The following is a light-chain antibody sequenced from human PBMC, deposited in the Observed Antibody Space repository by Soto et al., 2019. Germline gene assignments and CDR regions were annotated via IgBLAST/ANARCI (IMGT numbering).Light chain of an antibody. Sequence: QSVLTQPASVSGSPGQSITISCTGTSSDVGGYNYVSWYQQHPGKAPKLMIYEVSNRPSGVSSRFSGSKSGNTASLTISGLQADDEADYYCSSYTSGSTPCVFGTGTKVTVL. CDR1: SSDVGGYNY. J-gene: IGLJ1*01. CDR3: SSYTSGSTPCV. CDR2: EVS. V-gene: IGLV2-14*01.